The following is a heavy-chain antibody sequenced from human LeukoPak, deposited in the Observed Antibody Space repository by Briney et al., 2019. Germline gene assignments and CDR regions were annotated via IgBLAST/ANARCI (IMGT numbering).Heavy chain of an antibody. V-gene: IGHV3-9*01. J-gene: IGHJ5*02. CDR1: GFTFTTYW. D-gene: IGHD1-26*01. CDR2: ISRNSGSI. CDR3: ARRVVATPNNWFDP. Sequence: GGSLRLSCAASGFTFTTYWMTWVRQAPGKGLEWVSGISRNSGSIGYADSVKGRFTISRDNAKNSLYLQMNSLRAEDTALYYCARRVVATPNNWFDPWGQGTLVTVSS.